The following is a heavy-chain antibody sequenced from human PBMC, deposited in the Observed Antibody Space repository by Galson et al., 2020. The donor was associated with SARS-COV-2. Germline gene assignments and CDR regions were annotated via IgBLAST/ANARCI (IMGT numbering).Heavy chain of an antibody. CDR3: TTDPYYGSGSHDAFDI. D-gene: IGHD3-10*01. CDR2: IKSKTDGGTT. J-gene: IGHJ3*02. V-gene: IGHV3-15*01. CDR1: GFTFSNAR. Sequence: GVSLMISCAASGFTFSNARMSWVRKAPGKGLEWVGRIKSKTDGGTTDYAAPVKGRFTISRDDSKNTLYLQMNSLKTEDTAVYYCTTDPYYGSGSHDAFDIWGQGTMVTVSS.